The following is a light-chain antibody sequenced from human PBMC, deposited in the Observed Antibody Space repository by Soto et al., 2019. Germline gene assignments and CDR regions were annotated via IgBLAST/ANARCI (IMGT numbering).Light chain of an antibody. CDR2: DAS. V-gene: IGKV3-15*01. CDR3: QQYRDWPLT. Sequence: EIVLTQSPATLSVSPGERATLSCRASHSAASAVAWYQQKPGQAPRLLIYDASTRATGIPARFSGSGSATEFTITISSLQSEDFAVYSCQQYRDWPLTFXGGTKV. J-gene: IGKJ4*01. CDR1: HSAASA.